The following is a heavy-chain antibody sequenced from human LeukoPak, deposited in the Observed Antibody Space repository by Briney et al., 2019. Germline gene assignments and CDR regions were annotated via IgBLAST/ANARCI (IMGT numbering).Heavy chain of an antibody. CDR1: GGSISSYY. V-gene: IGHV4-59*01. Sequence: SETLSLTCTVSGGSISSYYWSWIRQPPGKGLEWIGYIYYSGSTNYNPSLKSRVTISVDTSKNQFSLKLSSVTAADTAVYYCARVSGPVTTPYWYFDLWGRGALVTVSS. D-gene: IGHD4-17*01. CDR2: IYYSGST. J-gene: IGHJ2*01. CDR3: ARVSGPVTTPYWYFDL.